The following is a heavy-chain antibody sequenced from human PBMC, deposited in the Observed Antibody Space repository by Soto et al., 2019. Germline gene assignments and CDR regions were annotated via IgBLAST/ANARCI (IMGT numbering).Heavy chain of an antibody. CDR1: GSTFNTYT. Sequence: QVHLEQSGAEVKKPGSSVKVSCKAAGSTFNTYTLIWVRQAPGQGLEWMGRIIPMLTVTNSAQKFQGRVTLTADKSTSTAFMELTSLTSDDTAVYYCSIGSWSAETYDVWGQGTMVTVSS. D-gene: IGHD2-2*01. CDR3: SIGSWSAETYDV. J-gene: IGHJ3*01. V-gene: IGHV1-69*02. CDR2: IIPMLTVT.